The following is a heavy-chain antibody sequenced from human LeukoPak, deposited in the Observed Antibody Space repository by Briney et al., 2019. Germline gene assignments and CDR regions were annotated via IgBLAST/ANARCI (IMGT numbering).Heavy chain of an antibody. J-gene: IGHJ4*02. V-gene: IGHV4-39*01. D-gene: IGHD7-27*01. CDR3: ASNWGGDEYYFDY. CDR1: GGSIRSSSYY. CDR2: IYYSGST. Sequence: SATLSLTCTVSGGSIRSSSYYWGWIRQPPGKGLEWIASIYYSGSTYYNPSLKSRVTISVDTSKNQFSLRLSSVTAAHTAVYYCASNWGGDEYYFDYWGQGSLVTVSS.